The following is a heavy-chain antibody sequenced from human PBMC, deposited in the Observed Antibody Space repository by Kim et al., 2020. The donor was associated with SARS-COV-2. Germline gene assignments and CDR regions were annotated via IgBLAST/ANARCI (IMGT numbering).Heavy chain of an antibody. J-gene: IGHJ4*02. Sequence: GESLKISCQASGYSFTTYWIGWVRQMPGKGLEWMGIIYPGDSDTKYSPSLQGQVTVSADQSINTASLQWSSLEASDTAMYYCARLVGGTPDYWGQGTLVTVSS. V-gene: IGHV5-51*01. CDR1: GYSFTTYW. D-gene: IGHD3-16*01. CDR3: ARLVGGTPDY. CDR2: IYPGDSDT.